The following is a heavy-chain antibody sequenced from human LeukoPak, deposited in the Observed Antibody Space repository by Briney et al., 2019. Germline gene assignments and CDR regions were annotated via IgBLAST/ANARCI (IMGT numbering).Heavy chain of an antibody. CDR3: TTGKGEAYYYDSSGYYYSYYFDY. V-gene: IGHV3-15*01. J-gene: IGHJ4*02. CDR1: GFTFSNAW. D-gene: IGHD3-22*01. Sequence: GGSLRLSCAASGFTFSNAWMSWVRQAPGKGLEWVGRIKSKTDGGTTDYAAPVKGRFTISRDDSKNTLYLQMNSLKTEDTAVYYCTTGKGEAYYYDSSGYYYSYYFDYWGQGTLVTVSS. CDR2: IKSKTDGGTT.